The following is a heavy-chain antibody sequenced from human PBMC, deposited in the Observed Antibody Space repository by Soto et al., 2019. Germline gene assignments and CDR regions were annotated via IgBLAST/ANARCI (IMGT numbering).Heavy chain of an antibody. Sequence: EVQLLESGGGLVQPGGSLRLSCAASGFTFSSYAMSWVRQAPGKGLEWVSAISGSGGSTYYADSVKGRFTISRDNSKNTLYLQMNSLRAEDTAVYYCAKALRSGDTMVRGVINWGQGTLVTVSS. CDR2: ISGSGGST. V-gene: IGHV3-23*01. D-gene: IGHD3-10*01. CDR3: AKALRSGDTMVRGVIN. J-gene: IGHJ4*02. CDR1: GFTFSSYA.